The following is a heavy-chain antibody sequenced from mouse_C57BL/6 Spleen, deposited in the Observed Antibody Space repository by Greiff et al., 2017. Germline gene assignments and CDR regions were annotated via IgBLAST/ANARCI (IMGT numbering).Heavy chain of an antibody. CDR3: ARTGTTVVADWYFDV. D-gene: IGHD1-1*01. V-gene: IGHV1-72*01. J-gene: IGHJ1*03. Sequence: QVQLKQPGAELVKPGASVKLSCKASGYTFTSYWMHWVKQRPGRGLEWIGRIDPNSGGTKYNEKFKSKATLTVDKPSSTAYMQLSSLTSEDSAVYYCARTGTTVVADWYFDVWGTGTTVTVSS. CDR2: IDPNSGGT. CDR1: GYTFTSYW.